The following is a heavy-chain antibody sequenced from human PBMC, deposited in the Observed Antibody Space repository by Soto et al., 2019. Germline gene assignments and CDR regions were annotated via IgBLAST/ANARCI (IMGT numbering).Heavy chain of an antibody. Sequence: PSETLSLTCGVNGGSFSGYSWNWIRQPPGKGLEWIGEINPSGGTKYSPSLNSRVSISVDSSKNQFSLKLTSVTSADTAVYYCARGSMIFGVVALSNWFDPWGKGTLVTVSS. CDR2: INPSGGT. CDR3: ARGSMIFGVVALSNWFDP. J-gene: IGHJ5*02. D-gene: IGHD3-3*01. V-gene: IGHV4-34*01. CDR1: GGSFSGYS.